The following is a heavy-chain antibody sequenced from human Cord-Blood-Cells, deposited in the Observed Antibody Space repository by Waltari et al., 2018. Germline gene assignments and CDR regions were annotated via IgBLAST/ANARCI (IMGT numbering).Heavy chain of an antibody. CDR1: GGSFSGYY. Sequence: QVQLQQWGAGLLKPSETLSLTCAVYGGSFSGYYWSWIRPPPGKGLEWIGEINHSGSTNYNPSLKSRVTISVDTSKNQFSLKLSSVTAADTAVYYCARVDCSSTSCYKNWFDPWGQGTLVTVSS. D-gene: IGHD2-2*02. J-gene: IGHJ5*02. V-gene: IGHV4-34*01. CDR2: INHSGST. CDR3: ARVDCSSTSCYKNWFDP.